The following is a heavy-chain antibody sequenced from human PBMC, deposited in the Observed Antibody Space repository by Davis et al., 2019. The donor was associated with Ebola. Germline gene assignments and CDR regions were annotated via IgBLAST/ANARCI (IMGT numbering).Heavy chain of an antibody. CDR2: ISGSGGST. CDR3: AKDRGYGGNAYYLDY. D-gene: IGHD4-23*01. J-gene: IGHJ4*02. V-gene: IGHV3-23*01. Sequence: GGSLRLSCAASGFTFSSYAMSWVRQAPGKGLEWVSAISGSGGSTYYADSVKGRFTISRDDSKNTLYLQMHSLRAEDTAVYYCAKDRGYGGNAYYLDYWGQGTLVTVSS. CDR1: GFTFSSYA.